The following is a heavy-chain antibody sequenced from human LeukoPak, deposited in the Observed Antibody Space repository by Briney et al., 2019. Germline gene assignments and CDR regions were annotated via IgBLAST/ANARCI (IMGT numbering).Heavy chain of an antibody. CDR2: IYYSGST. J-gene: IGHJ4*03. CDR3: ARPTQRESHFDY. V-gene: IGHV4-39*01. D-gene: IGHD6-25*01. CDR1: GGSISSSSYY. Sequence: PSETLSLTCTVSGGSISSSSYYWGWIRQPPGKGLEWIGSIYYSGSTYYNPSLKSRVTISVDTSKNQFSLKLSSVTAADTAVYYCARPTQRESHFDYWGQGTTVTVSS.